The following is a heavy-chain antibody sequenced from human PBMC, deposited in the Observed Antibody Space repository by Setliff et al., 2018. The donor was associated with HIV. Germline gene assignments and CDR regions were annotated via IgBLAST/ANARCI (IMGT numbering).Heavy chain of an antibody. Sequence: LRLSCAASGFTFSKFAMDWVRQAPGKGLEWVAAIRGNGDNRFYADSVKGRFSISRDNSKTTLYLQMNSLRAEDTAAYYWAKVPGTAASGVYYFDDWGQGTLGSVAS. J-gene: IGHJ4*02. CDR1: GFTFSKFA. CDR2: IRGNGDNR. V-gene: IGHV3-23*01. CDR3: AKVPGTAASGVYYFDD. D-gene: IGHD6-13*01.